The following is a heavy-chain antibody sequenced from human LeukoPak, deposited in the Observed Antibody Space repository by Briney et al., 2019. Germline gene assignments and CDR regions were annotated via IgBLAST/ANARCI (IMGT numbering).Heavy chain of an antibody. CDR3: AKGDYDRSGTFDY. CDR2: ISASGGNS. J-gene: IGHJ4*02. D-gene: IGHD3-22*01. Sequence: GGSLRLSCTASGFTFSTYAMTWVRQAPGMGLEWVSAISASGGNSYYADSVKGRFTMSRDNSKNTLYLQMNSLRAEDTAVYYCAKGDYDRSGTFDYWGQGTLVTVSS. V-gene: IGHV3-23*01. CDR1: GFTFSTYA.